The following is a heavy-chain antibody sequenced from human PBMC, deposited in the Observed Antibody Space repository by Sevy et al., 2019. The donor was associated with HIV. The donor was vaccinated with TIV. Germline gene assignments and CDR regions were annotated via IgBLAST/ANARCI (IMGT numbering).Heavy chain of an antibody. CDR2: IRQDGSVK. Sequence: GGSLRLSCVASGFTLNSYWMSWVRQAPGKGLEWVANIRQDGSVKYYVNSVKGRFTISRDNARNLLYLQMNSLRVEDTALYYCVRAIAADGSFWGQGTLVTVSS. J-gene: IGHJ4*02. CDR1: GFTLNSYW. CDR3: VRAIAADGSF. D-gene: IGHD6-13*01. V-gene: IGHV3-7*01.